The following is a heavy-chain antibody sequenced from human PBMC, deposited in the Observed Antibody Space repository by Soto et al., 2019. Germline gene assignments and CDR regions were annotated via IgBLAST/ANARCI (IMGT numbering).Heavy chain of an antibody. J-gene: IGHJ6*01. CDR3: ARCQLLGHYYYGMDV. Sequence: GASVKVSCKASGYTFTSYYTHWVRQAPGQGLEWMGIINPSGGSTSYAQKFQGRVTMTRDTSTSTVYMELSSLRSEDTAVYYCARCQLLGHYYYGMDVWGQGTTVNVSS. D-gene: IGHD2-2*01. CDR1: GYTFTSYY. V-gene: IGHV1-46*01. CDR2: INPSGGST.